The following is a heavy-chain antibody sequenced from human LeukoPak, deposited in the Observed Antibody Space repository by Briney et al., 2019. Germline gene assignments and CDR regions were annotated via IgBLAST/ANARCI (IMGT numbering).Heavy chain of an antibody. J-gene: IGHJ4*02. CDR3: TRGRYFDWLLSTFGY. CDR1: GFTFGDYA. Sequence: PGGSLRLSCTASGFTFGDYAMSWVRQAPGKGLEWVGFIRSKAYGGTTEYAASVKGRFTISRDDSKSIAYLQMNSLKTEDTAVYYCTRGRYFDWLLSTFGYWGQGTLVTVSS. V-gene: IGHV3-49*04. CDR2: IRSKAYGGTT. D-gene: IGHD3-9*01.